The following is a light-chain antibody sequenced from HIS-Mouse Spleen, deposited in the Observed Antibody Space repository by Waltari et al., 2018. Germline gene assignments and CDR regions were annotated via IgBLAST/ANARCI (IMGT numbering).Light chain of an antibody. J-gene: IGKJ1*01. Sequence: DIQMTQSPSTLSASVRDRVTITCRASQSISSWLAWYQQKPGKAPKLLIYKASSLERGVPSRFSGSGSGTEFTLTISSLQPDDFATYYCQQYNSYSWTFGQGTKVEIK. V-gene: IGKV1-5*03. CDR3: QQYNSYSWT. CDR2: KAS. CDR1: QSISSW.